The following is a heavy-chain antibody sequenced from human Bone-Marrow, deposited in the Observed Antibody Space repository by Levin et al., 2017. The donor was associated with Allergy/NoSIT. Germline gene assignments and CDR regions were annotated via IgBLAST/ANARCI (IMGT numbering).Heavy chain of an antibody. J-gene: IGHJ4*02. V-gene: IGHV3-23*01. CDR1: GFIFSNFG. Sequence: GGSLRLSCAASGFIFSNFGMRWVRQAPGKGLEWVSGISGRGDRTLYADSVKGRFTISRDNSKNTLFLQMSSLRAEDTAVYYCAKAIDFGDNYYSDSWGQGSLVTVSS. CDR3: AKAIDFGDNYYSDS. CDR2: ISGRGDRT. D-gene: IGHD4-17*01.